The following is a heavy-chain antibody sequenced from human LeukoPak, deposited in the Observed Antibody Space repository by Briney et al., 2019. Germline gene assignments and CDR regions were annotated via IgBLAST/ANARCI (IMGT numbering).Heavy chain of an antibody. D-gene: IGHD7-27*01. Sequence: QPGGSLRLSCATSGFTFNTYAMSWVRQAPGKGLEWVSVIYSGGSTYYADSVKGRFTISRDNSKNTLYLQMNSLRAEDTAVYYCARDRVGWNWGLDSYWYFDLWGRGTLVTVSS. CDR2: IYSGGST. CDR3: ARDRVGWNWGLDSYWYFDL. CDR1: GFTFNTYA. V-gene: IGHV3-53*01. J-gene: IGHJ2*01.